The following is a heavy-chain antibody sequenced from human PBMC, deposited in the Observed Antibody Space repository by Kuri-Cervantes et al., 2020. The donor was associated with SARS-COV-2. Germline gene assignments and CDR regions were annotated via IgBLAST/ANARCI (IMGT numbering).Heavy chain of an antibody. CDR1: GGSISSYY. V-gene: IGHV4-59*08. CDR2: IYYSGSI. D-gene: IGHD2-8*01. CDR3: ARQYCTNGVCYTPFDY. Sequence: GSLRLSCTVSGGSISSYYWSWIRQPPGKGLEWIGYIYYSGSINYNPSLKSRVTISVDTSKNQFSLKLSSVSAADTAVYYCARQYCTNGVCYTPFDYWGQGTLVTVSS. J-gene: IGHJ4*02.